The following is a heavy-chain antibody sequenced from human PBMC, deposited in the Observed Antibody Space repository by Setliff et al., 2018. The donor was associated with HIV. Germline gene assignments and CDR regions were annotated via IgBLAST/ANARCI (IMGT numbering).Heavy chain of an antibody. CDR2: IDTSNSNT. Sequence: GESLKISCKGSGYSFTSYWISWVRQMPGKGLEWMGRIDTSNSNTNYSPSFQGHVTISADKSISTAYLQGGSLKAADSAMYYCSRGIAVPAHDFANTPGDMWGQGTVVTVSS. CDR3: SRGIAVPAHDFANTPGDM. CDR1: GYSFTSYW. D-gene: IGHD6-19*01. J-gene: IGHJ3*02. V-gene: IGHV5-10-1*01.